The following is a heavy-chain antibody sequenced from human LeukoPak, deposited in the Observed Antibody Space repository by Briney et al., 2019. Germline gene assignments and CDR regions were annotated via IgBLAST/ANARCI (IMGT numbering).Heavy chain of an antibody. CDR2: IYTSGNT. D-gene: IGHD1-26*01. CDR1: GGSISSYS. V-gene: IGHV4-4*09. Sequence: PSETLSLTCTVSGGSISSYSWSWIRQPPGKGLEWIGYIYTSGNTNYNPSLKSRVSISVDTSKNQFSLTLSSVTAADTAVYYCARLTFLIGSYDAFDMWGQGQWSPSLQ. J-gene: IGHJ3*02. CDR3: ARLTFLIGSYDAFDM.